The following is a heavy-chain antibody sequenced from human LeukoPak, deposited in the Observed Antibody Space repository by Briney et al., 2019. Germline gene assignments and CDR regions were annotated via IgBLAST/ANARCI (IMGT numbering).Heavy chain of an antibody. D-gene: IGHD4-23*01. CDR2: FDPEDGET. J-gene: IGHJ5*02. V-gene: IGHV1-24*01. CDR1: GYTLTELS. Sequence: GASVKVSCKVSGYTLTELSMHWVRQAPGKGLEWMGGFDPEDGETIYAQTFRGRVTMTEDTSTDTAYMELSSLRSEDTAVYYCATFGGNSVGRVFWFDPWGQGTLVTVSS. CDR3: ATFGGNSVGRVFWFDP.